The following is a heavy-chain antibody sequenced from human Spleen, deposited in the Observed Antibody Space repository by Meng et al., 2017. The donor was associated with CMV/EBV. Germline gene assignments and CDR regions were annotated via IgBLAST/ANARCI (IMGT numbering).Heavy chain of an antibody. CDR3: ARAPVVVPAAPFSGFDY. V-gene: IGHV3-7*01. CDR1: GFTFSDYY. J-gene: IGHJ4*02. D-gene: IGHD2-2*01. Sequence: GESLKISCAASGFTFSDYYMTWIRQAPGKGLEWVANIKEDGSEKYYVDSVKGRFTISRDNAKNSLYLQMNSLRAEDTAVYYCARAPVVVPAAPFSGFDYWGQGTLVTVS. CDR2: IKEDGSEK.